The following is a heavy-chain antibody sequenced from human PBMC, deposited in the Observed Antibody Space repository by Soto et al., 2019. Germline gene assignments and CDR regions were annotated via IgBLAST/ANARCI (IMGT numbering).Heavy chain of an antibody. CDR1: GFTFSNAW. V-gene: IGHV3-15*01. J-gene: IGHJ4*02. CDR2: IKSKTDGGTT. CDR3: TTDLLEHNWNHGY. D-gene: IGHD1-1*01. Sequence: EVQLVESGGGLVKPGGSLRLSCAASGFTFSNAWMSWVRQAPGKGLEWVGRIKSKTDGGTTDYAAPVKGRLTISRDDSKTTLYLQMKSLKTAAPTVYYCTTDLLEHNWNHGYWAQRTLVTVSS.